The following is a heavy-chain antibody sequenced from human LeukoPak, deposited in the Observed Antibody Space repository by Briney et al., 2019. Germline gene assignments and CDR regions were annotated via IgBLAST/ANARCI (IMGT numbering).Heavy chain of an antibody. V-gene: IGHV3-23*01. CDR1: GFTFSTYA. CDR2: ISGNGGST. CDR3: ARGPVEPSATYFFDY. D-gene: IGHD2-2*01. Sequence: PGGSLRLSCAASGFTFSTYAMTWVRQAPGKGLEWVSAISGNGGSTYSADSVKGRFTISRDNSKNTLYLQMNSLTAEDTAVYYCARGPVEPSATYFFDYWGQGTLVVVSS. J-gene: IGHJ4*02.